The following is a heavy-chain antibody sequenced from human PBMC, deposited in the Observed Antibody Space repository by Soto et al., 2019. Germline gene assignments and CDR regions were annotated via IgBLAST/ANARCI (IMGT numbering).Heavy chain of an antibody. J-gene: IGHJ5*02. Sequence: ASVKVSCKTSGYTFNTYGINWVRQAPGQGLELMGWISAYDGMTIYAEKFQGRVTLTTDTSTSTAYMELRSLRSDDTAIYYCARDPHEFWTSYWFDPWGQGTPVTVSS. D-gene: IGHD3-3*01. CDR1: GYTFNTYG. V-gene: IGHV1-18*01. CDR3: ARDPHEFWTSYWFDP. CDR2: ISAYDGMT.